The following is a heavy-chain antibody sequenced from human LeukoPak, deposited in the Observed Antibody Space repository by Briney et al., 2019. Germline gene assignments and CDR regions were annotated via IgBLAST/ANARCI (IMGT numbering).Heavy chain of an antibody. CDR2: IHSDGSST. Sequence: GGSLRLSCAASGFTFSNAWMSWVRQAPGKGLVWVSRIHSDGSSTNYADSVKGRFTISRDNAKNTLYLQMNSLRAEDTAVYYCTRGRATSNWYYFDYWGQGILVTVSS. D-gene: IGHD6-13*01. J-gene: IGHJ4*02. CDR3: TRGRATSNWYYFDY. V-gene: IGHV3-74*01. CDR1: GFTFSNAW.